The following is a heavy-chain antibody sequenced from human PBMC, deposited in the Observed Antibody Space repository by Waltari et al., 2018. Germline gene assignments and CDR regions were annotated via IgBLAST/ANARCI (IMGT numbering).Heavy chain of an antibody. D-gene: IGHD3-3*01. CDR2: ISGRGGST. CDR1: GFTFSSYA. Sequence: EVQLLESGGGLVQPGGSLRLSCAASGFTFSSYAMSWVRQAPGKGLEWVSAISGRGGSTYYADSGKGRFTISRDNSKNTLYLQMNSLRAEDTAVYYCARDYDFWSGYYTGISAFDIWGQGTMVTVSS. J-gene: IGHJ3*02. V-gene: IGHV3-23*01. CDR3: ARDYDFWSGYYTGISAFDI.